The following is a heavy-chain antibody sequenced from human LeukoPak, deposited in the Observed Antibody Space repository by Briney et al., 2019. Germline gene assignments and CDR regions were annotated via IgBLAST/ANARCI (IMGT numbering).Heavy chain of an antibody. D-gene: IGHD3-22*01. CDR1: GGSISSSSYY. J-gene: IGHJ3*02. V-gene: IGHV4-39*01. CDR3: ARHVSGGYYLDAFDI. Sequence: SETLSLTCTVSGGSISSSSYYWGWIRQPPGKGLEWIGSIYYSGSTYYNPSLKSRVTISVDTSKNQFSLKLSSVTAADPAVYYCARHVSGGYYLDAFDIWGQGTMVTVSS. CDR2: IYYSGST.